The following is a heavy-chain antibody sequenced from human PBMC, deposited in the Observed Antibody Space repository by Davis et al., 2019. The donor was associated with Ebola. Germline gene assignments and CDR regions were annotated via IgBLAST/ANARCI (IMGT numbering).Heavy chain of an antibody. CDR2: IKSKTDGGTT. Sequence: GESLKISCAASGFTFSNAWMSWVRQAPGKGLEWVGRIKSKTDGGTTDYAAPVKGRFTISRDDSKNTLYLQMNSLKTEDTAVYYCARVKEYCSGGSCYSTTYYYYGMDVWGQGTTVTVSS. V-gene: IGHV3-15*01. CDR1: GFTFSNAW. J-gene: IGHJ6*02. D-gene: IGHD2-15*01. CDR3: ARVKEYCSGGSCYSTTYYYYGMDV.